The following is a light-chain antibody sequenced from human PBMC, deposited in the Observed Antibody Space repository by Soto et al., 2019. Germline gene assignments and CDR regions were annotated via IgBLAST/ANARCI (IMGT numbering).Light chain of an antibody. Sequence: EIVLTQSPATLSLSPGERATLSCRASQSVSSYLAWYQQTPGQAPRLLIYDASNRATGIPARFSGSGSGTDFTLTISSLEPEDFAVYYCQQRRNWLYTFGQGTKVDIK. J-gene: IGKJ2*01. CDR3: QQRRNWLYT. CDR1: QSVSSY. CDR2: DAS. V-gene: IGKV3-11*01.